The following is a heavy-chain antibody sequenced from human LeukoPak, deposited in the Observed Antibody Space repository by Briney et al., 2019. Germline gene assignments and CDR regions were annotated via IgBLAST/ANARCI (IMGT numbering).Heavy chain of an antibody. CDR2: IIPIFYTT. Sequence: GASVKVSCKASGGFFSTFAISWVRQAPGQGLEWMGGIIPIFYTTNYAQKFQGRVAITTDKSTNTAYMELSSLRSEDTAVYYCATARCTSTSCYPFDYWGQGTLVTVSP. CDR1: GGFFSTFA. CDR3: ATARCTSTSCYPFDY. V-gene: IGHV1-69*05. D-gene: IGHD2-2*01. J-gene: IGHJ4*02.